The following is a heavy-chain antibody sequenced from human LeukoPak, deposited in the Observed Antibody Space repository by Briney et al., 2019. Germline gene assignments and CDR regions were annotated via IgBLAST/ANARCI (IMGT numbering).Heavy chain of an antibody. J-gene: IGHJ4*02. Sequence: PSGTLSLTCAVSGGSISSSNWWSWVRQPPGKGLEWIGEIYHSGSTNYNPSLKSRVTISVDTSKNQFSLKLSSVTAADTAVYYCARDVRTMVRGVIINSYFDYWGQGTLVTVSS. CDR2: IYHSGST. D-gene: IGHD3-10*01. CDR1: GGSISSSNW. V-gene: IGHV4-4*02. CDR3: ARDVRTMVRGVIINSYFDY.